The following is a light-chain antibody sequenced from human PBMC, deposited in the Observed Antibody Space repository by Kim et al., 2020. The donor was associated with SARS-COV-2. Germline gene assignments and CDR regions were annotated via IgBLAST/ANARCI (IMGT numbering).Light chain of an antibody. Sequence: QSALTQPRSVSGSPGQSVAISCTGTSSDVGSYNYVSWYLQHPGKAPKLMIYDVSKRPSGVPDRFSGSKSGNTASLTISGLQAEDEADYYCCSYAGGLYVFGTGTKVTVL. CDR2: DVS. J-gene: IGLJ1*01. CDR1: SSDVGSYNY. V-gene: IGLV2-11*01. CDR3: CSYAGGLYV.